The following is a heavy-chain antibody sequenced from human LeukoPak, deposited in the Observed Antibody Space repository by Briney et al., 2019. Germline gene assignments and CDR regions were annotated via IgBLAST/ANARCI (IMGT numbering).Heavy chain of an antibody. CDR1: GGSISSSSYY. CDR3: ARDRGLRLGELSCNWFDP. D-gene: IGHD3-16*02. CDR2: IDYSGST. Sequence: TSETLSLTCTVSGGSISSSSYYWGWIRQPPGKGLEWIGGIDYSGSTSYPPSLKNRVTISVDTSKNQFSLKLSSVTAADTAVYYCARDRGLRLGELSCNWFDPWGQGTLVTVSS. J-gene: IGHJ5*02. V-gene: IGHV4-39*07.